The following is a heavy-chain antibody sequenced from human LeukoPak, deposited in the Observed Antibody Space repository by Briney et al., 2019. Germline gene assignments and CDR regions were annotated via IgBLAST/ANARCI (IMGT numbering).Heavy chain of an antibody. CDR3: ARDDLPRSGQNVA. Sequence: SVKVSCKASGGTFSSYAISWVRQAPGQGLEWMGRIIPILGIANYAQKFQGRVTITADKSTSTAYMELSSLRSEDTAVYYCARDDLPRSGQNVAWGQGTLVTVSS. D-gene: IGHD2-15*01. V-gene: IGHV1-69*04. J-gene: IGHJ4*02. CDR1: GGTFSSYA. CDR2: IIPILGIA.